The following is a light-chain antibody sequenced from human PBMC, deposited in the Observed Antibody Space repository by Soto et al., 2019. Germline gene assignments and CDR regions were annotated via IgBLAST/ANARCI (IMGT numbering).Light chain of an antibody. V-gene: IGKV1-5*03. CDR2: KAS. J-gene: IGKJ5*01. CDR3: QQYNSSSVT. CDR1: QSISSW. Sequence: DIQMTPSPSTLSASLGDSVTITCRASQSISSWLAWYQQKPGKAPKLLIYKASSLESGVPSRFRGSGSGTEFTLTISSLQPDDFAPYYCQQYNSSSVTFGQGTRLEIK.